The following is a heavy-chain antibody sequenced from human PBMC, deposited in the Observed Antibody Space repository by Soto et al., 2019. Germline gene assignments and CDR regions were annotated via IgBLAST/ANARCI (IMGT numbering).Heavy chain of an antibody. CDR1: GDSLSSYY. CDR2: IYYSGST. J-gene: IGHJ6*02. V-gene: IGHV4-59*01. D-gene: IGHD3-10*01. Sequence: QVQLQESGPGLVKPSETLSLTCTVSGDSLSSYYWSWIRQPPGKGLEWIGYIYYSGSTNYNPSLESRVTIFLDTSKNQVSLKVSSLTAADTAVYFCARGRPEGRGQYSFYYYGLDVWGQGTTVTVSS. CDR3: ARGRPEGRGQYSFYYYGLDV.